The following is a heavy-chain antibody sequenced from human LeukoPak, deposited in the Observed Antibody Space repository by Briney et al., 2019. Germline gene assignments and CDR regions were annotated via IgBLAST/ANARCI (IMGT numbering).Heavy chain of an antibody. D-gene: IGHD1-14*01. CDR3: ESRSHRKAFDI. V-gene: IGHV1-69*04. J-gene: IGHJ3*02. Sequence: SVKVSCKTSEATFGSYDINWVRQAPGQGLEWMGRIIPVLGATNYAQKFQGTVTLTADTSTNTVYMELSNLRSEDTALYFCESRSHRKAFDIWGQGTTVTVSS. CDR2: IIPVLGAT. CDR1: EATFGSYD.